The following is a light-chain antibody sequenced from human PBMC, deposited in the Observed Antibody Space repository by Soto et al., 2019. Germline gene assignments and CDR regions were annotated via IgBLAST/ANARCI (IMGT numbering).Light chain of an antibody. CDR1: SSNIGKNT. CDR3: AAWDDSLNGPV. V-gene: IGLV1-44*01. J-gene: IGLJ3*02. CDR2: SNN. Sequence: QAVVTQPPSASGTPGQRVTISCSGSSSNIGKNTVNWYQQLPGMAPKLLIYSNNQRPSGVPDRFSGSKSGTSASLAISGLQSADEADYYCAAWDDSLNGPVFGGGTKVTVL.